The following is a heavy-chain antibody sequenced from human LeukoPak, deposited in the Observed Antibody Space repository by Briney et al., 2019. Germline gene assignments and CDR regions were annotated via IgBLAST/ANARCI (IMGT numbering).Heavy chain of an antibody. CDR1: GGSFSGYY. D-gene: IGHD2-15*01. CDR3: ARASRATQYNWFDP. J-gene: IGHJ5*02. CDR2: INHSGST. Sequence: ETLSLTCAVSGGSFSGYYWSGIRQPPGKGLEGSGEINHSGSTNYNPSLKSRVTISVDTSKNQFSLKLSSVTAADTAVYYCARASRATQYNWFDPWGQGTLVTVSS. V-gene: IGHV4-34*01.